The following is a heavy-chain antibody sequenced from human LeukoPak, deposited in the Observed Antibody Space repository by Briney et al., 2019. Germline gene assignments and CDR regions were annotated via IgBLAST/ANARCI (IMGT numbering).Heavy chain of an antibody. CDR2: IWYDGSNK. D-gene: IGHD3-16*01. CDR1: GFSFSNYG. Sequence: AGGSLRLSCAASGFSFSNYGMHWVCQAPGKGLEWVAVIWYDGSNKYYADSVKGRFTISRDNSKNTLYVQMSSLRAEDTAVYYCARSNNGGWGYCDYWGQGSLVTVSS. CDR3: ARSNNGGWGYCDY. J-gene: IGHJ4*02. V-gene: IGHV3-33*01.